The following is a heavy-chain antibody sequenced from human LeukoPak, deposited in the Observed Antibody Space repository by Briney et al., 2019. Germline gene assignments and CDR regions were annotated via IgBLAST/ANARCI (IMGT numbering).Heavy chain of an antibody. CDR3: ARDGGTGDYFY. CDR1: GFTFSSYE. D-gene: IGHD4-17*01. Sequence: GGSLRLSCAASGFTFSSYEMNWARQAPGKGLEWVSYISSSGSTMYYADSVKGRFTISRDNAKNSLYLQMNSLRAEDTAVYYCARDGGTGDYFYWGQGTLVTVSS. J-gene: IGHJ4*02. CDR2: ISSSGSTM. V-gene: IGHV3-48*03.